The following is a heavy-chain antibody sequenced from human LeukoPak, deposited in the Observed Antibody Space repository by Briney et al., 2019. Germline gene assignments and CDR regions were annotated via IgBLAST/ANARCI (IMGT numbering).Heavy chain of an antibody. V-gene: IGHV3-7*03. Sequence: PGGSLRLSCAASGFTFSSYWMSWVRQAPGKGLEWVANIKQDGSEKYYVDSVKGRFTISRDNAKNSLYLQMNSLRAEDTAVYYCARPYDFWSGTYNWFDPWGQGTLVTVSS. CDR3: ARPYDFWSGTYNWFDP. J-gene: IGHJ5*02. D-gene: IGHD3-3*01. CDR1: GFTFSSYW. CDR2: IKQDGSEK.